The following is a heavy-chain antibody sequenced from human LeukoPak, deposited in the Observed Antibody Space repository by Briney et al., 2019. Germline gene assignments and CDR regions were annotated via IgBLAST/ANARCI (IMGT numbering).Heavy chain of an antibody. CDR3: ARDPPYSSSWYPTDYYGMDV. V-gene: IGHV1-18*01. J-gene: IGHJ6*02. CDR2: ISAYNGNT. CDR1: GYTFTSYG. D-gene: IGHD6-13*01. Sequence: GASVQVSCKASGYTFTSYGISRVRQAPGQGLEWMGWISAYNGNTNYAQKLQGRVTMTTDTSTSTAYMELRSLRSDDTAVYYCARDPPYSSSWYPTDYYGMDVWGQGTTVTVSS.